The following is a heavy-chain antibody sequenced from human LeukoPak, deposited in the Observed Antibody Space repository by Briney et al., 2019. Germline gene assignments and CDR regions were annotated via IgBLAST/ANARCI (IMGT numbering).Heavy chain of an antibody. CDR3: AGEKSRGGPYDSSGYSNAFDI. CDR1: GGSISGGDYY. Sequence: SETLSLTCTVSGGSISGGDYYWSWIRQPPGKGLEWIGYIYYSGSTYYNPSLKSRVTISVDTSKNQFSLKLSSVTAADTAVYYCAGEKSRGGPYDSSGYSNAFDIWGQGTMVTVSS. J-gene: IGHJ3*02. V-gene: IGHV4-30-4*01. CDR2: IYYSGST. D-gene: IGHD3-22*01.